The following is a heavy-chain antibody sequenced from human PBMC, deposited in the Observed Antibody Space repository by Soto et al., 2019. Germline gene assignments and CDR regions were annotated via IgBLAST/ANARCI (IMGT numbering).Heavy chain of an antibody. V-gene: IGHV4-34*01. J-gene: IGHJ4*02. CDR2: ISPSGTT. Sequence: PSETLSLTCSLYSGSLSGYYWSWIRQPPGKGLEWIGEISPSGTTNYSPSLKSRVSISVDTSKNLFSLNLTSLTAADTAVYYCARAPKVSGSAQTRPDFWGQGSLVTVSS. D-gene: IGHD6-6*01. CDR3: ARAPKVSGSAQTRPDF. CDR1: SGSLSGYY.